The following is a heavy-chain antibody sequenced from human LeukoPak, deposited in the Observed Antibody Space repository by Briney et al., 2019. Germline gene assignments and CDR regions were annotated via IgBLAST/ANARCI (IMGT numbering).Heavy chain of an antibody. D-gene: IGHD2-2*01. CDR1: GYIFTGYY. CDR2: INPNSGDT. V-gene: IGHV1-2*02. CDR3: ARGPSTYSFDY. Sequence: GASVKVSCKASGYIFTGYYVHWVRQAPGQGLEWMGWINPNSGDTNYAQKFQGRVTLTRDMFISTACMDLSRLRSDDTAVYYCARGPSTYSFDYWGQGTLVTVSS. J-gene: IGHJ4*02.